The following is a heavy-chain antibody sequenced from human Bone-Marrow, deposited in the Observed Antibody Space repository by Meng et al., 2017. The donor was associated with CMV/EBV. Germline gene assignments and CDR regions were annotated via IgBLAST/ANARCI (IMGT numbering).Heavy chain of an antibody. CDR3: AREVDIGYYFDY. J-gene: IGHJ4*02. CDR2: IIPILGIA. CDR1: GGTFSSYT. Sequence: SVKVSCEASGGTFSSYTISWVRQAPGQGLEWMGGIIPILGIANYAQKFQGRVTITADKSTSTAYMELSSLRSEDTAVYYCAREVDIGYYFDYWGQGTLVTVSS. V-gene: IGHV1-69*10. D-gene: IGHD5-12*01.